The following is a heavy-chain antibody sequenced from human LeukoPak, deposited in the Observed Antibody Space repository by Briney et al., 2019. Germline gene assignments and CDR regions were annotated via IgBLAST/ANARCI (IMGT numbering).Heavy chain of an antibody. CDR1: GGSISSSSYY. CDR2: IYYSGST. Sequence: SETLSLTCTVSGGSISSSSYYWGWIRQPPGKGLEWIGSIYYSGSTYYNPSLKSRVTISVDTSKNQFSLKLSSVTAADTAVYYCARGGRSYDILTGYYPDAFDIWGQGTMVTVSS. V-gene: IGHV4-39*07. CDR3: ARGGRSYDILTGYYPDAFDI. J-gene: IGHJ3*02. D-gene: IGHD3-9*01.